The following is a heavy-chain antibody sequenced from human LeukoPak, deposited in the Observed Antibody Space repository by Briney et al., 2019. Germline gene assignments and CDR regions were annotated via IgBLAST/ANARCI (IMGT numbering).Heavy chain of an antibody. CDR2: IYHSGST. CDR3: ARGPRGYSGYGLLRFDY. J-gene: IGHJ4*02. Sequence: SETLSLTCTVSRYSISSGYYWGWIRQPPGKGLEWIGSIYHSGSTHYKPSLKSRVIISIDTSKNQFSLKLSSVTAADTAVYYCARGPRGYSGYGLLRFDYWGQGTLVSVSS. CDR1: RYSISSGYY. V-gene: IGHV4-38-2*02. D-gene: IGHD5-12*01.